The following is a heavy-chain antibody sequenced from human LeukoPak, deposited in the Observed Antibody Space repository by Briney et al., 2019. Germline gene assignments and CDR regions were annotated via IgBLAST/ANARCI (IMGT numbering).Heavy chain of an antibody. CDR3: ARGRVDIVLMVYARPRNNWFDP. V-gene: IGHV4-34*01. D-gene: IGHD2-8*01. CDR1: GGSFSGYY. J-gene: IGHJ5*02. Sequence: SETLSLTCAVYGGSFSGYYWRWIRQPPGKGLEWIGEINHSGSTNCNPGHKSRVHISVDTSKNQFSLKLSSVTAADTAVYYCARGRVDIVLMVYARPRNNWFDPWGQGTLVTVSS. CDR2: INHSGST.